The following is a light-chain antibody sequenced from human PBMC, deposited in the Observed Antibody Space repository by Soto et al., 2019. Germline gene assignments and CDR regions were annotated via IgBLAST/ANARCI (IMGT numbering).Light chain of an antibody. CDR3: QQRSNWPLTIT. Sequence: EVVFTQSPGTLSLSPGERATLSCRASQSVSSSYLAWYQQKPGQAPRLLIYGASSRATGIPDRFSGSGSGTDFTLTISSLEPEDFAVYYCQQRSNWPLTITFGQGTRLEIK. V-gene: IGKV3D-20*02. CDR1: QSVSSSY. J-gene: IGKJ5*01. CDR2: GAS.